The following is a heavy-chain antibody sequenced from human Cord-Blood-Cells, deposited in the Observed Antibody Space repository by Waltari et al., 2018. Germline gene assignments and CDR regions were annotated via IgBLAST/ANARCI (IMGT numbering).Heavy chain of an antibody. D-gene: IGHD6-19*01. V-gene: IGHV4-39*07. CDR1: GGSISSSSYY. J-gene: IGHJ1*01. CDR2: IYYSGST. Sequence: QLQLQESGPGLVKPSETLSLTCTVSGGSISSSSYYWGGIRQPPGKGLEWIGSIYYSGSTYYNPSLKSRVTISVDTSKNQFSLKLSSVTAADTAVYYCARSIAVAGTYFQHWGQGTLVTVSS. CDR3: ARSIAVAGTYFQH.